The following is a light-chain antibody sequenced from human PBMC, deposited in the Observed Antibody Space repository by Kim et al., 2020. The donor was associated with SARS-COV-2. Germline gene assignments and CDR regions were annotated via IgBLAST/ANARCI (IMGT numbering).Light chain of an antibody. J-gene: IGKJ1*01. V-gene: IGKV1-5*01. CDR3: QEYKSNSWT. CDR2: DAS. CDR1: QSISIW. Sequence: GDRVTITCRASQSISIWLAWYQQKPGKAPNLLIYDASNLESGVPSRFSGSGSGTEFTLTISSLQPDDFATYYCQEYKSNSWTFGQGTKVGIK.